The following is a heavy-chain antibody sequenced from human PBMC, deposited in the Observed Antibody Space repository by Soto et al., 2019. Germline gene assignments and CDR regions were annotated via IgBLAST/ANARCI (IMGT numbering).Heavy chain of an antibody. J-gene: IGHJ6*02. CDR2: TYYRSKWYN. CDR3: ARDRVVLMVYASVEQRYSCGMLV. Sequence: SPTLSLTCAISGGSVSSNTAAWNWIRQSPSRGLEWLGRTYYRSKWYNDYAVSVKSRITINPDTSKNQFSLQLNSVTPEDTAVYYCARDRVVLMVYASVEQRYSCGMLVPCPATAVTVSS. D-gene: IGHD2-8*01. V-gene: IGHV6-1*01. CDR1: GGSVSSNTAA.